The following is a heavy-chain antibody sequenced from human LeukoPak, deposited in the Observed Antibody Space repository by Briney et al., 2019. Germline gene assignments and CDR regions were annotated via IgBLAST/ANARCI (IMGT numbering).Heavy chain of an antibody. CDR3: AKGERIDYYGSGSYGDY. Sequence: GGSLRLSCAASGFTFDNYAMHWVRHAPGKGLEWVSGISWNSGSIGYADSVKGRFTISRDNTKNSLYLQMNSLRAEDTALYYCAKGERIDYYGSGSYGDYWGQGTLVTVSS. V-gene: IGHV3-9*01. CDR1: GFTFDNYA. CDR2: ISWNSGSI. D-gene: IGHD3-10*01. J-gene: IGHJ4*02.